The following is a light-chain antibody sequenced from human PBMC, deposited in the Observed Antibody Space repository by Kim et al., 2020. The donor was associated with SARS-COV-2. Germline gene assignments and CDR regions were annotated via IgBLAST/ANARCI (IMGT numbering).Light chain of an antibody. V-gene: IGLV3-21*04. CDR1: NIGSKS. CDR2: SDS. CDR3: QVWDSDSDHWV. J-gene: IGLJ3*02. Sequence: SYELTQPPSVSVAPGKAARITCGGNNIGSKSVHWCQQKPGQAPVLVIYSDSDRPSGIPERFSGSNSANTATLTISRVEAGDEVDYYCQVWDSDSDHWVFG.